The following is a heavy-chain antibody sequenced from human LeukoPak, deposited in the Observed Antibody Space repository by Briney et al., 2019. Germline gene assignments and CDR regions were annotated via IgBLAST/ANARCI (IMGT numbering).Heavy chain of an antibody. D-gene: IGHD6-19*01. CDR3: AKDIDWLAFED. CDR1: GFTFSSYE. Sequence: GGSLRLSCAASGFTFSSYEMNWVRQAPGKGLEWVSAISGSGGSTYYADSVKGRFTISRDNSENTVYLQMNSLRVEDTAVYYCAKDIDWLAFEDWGQGTLVTVSS. CDR2: ISGSGGST. V-gene: IGHV3-23*01. J-gene: IGHJ4*02.